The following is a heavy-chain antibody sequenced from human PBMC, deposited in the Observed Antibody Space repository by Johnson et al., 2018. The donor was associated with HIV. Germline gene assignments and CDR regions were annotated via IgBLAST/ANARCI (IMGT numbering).Heavy chain of an antibody. CDR2: IRYEGTNK. V-gene: IGHV3-30*02. D-gene: IGHD5-18*01. CDR3: AKASLRGYSYVSYAFDI. CDR1: GFTFSNYD. J-gene: IGHJ3*02. Sequence: QVQLVESGGGVVQPGGSLRLSCAASGFTFSNYDIHWVRQAPGKGLEWVAFIRYEGTNKHYADAGRGRFTISRDNSKNTLYLHMISLRVEDTAVYYCAKASLRGYSYVSYAFDIWGQGTMVTVSS.